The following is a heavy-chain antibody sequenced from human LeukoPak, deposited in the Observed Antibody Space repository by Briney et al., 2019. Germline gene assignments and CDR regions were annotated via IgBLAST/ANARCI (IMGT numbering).Heavy chain of an antibody. D-gene: IGHD2-2*01. CDR1: GFTFSTYW. Sequence: GGSLRLSCAASGFTFSTYWMGWARQAPGKGLEWVANIKQDGSDKYYVDSVKGRFTISRDNAKNSLFLQMNSLRAEDTAVYYCARVRCSSNSCFPDYWGQGTLVTVSS. V-gene: IGHV3-7*01. CDR2: IKQDGSDK. J-gene: IGHJ4*02. CDR3: ARVRCSSNSCFPDY.